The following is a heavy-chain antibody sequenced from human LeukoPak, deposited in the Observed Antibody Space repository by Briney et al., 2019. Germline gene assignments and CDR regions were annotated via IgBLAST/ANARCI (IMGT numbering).Heavy chain of an antibody. CDR2: INHSGST. CDR1: GGSFSGYY. D-gene: IGHD6-19*01. CDR3: ARAFKSDSSGWYLLNWFDP. Sequence: PSETLSLTCAVHGGSFSGYYWSWIRQPPGKGLEWIGEINHSGSTNYNPSLKSRVTISVDTSKNQFSLKLSSVTAADTAVYYCARAFKSDSSGWYLLNWFDPWGQGTLVTVSS. J-gene: IGHJ5*02. V-gene: IGHV4-34*01.